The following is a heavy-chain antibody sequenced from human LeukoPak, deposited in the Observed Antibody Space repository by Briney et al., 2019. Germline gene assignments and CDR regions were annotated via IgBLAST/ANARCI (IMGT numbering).Heavy chain of an antibody. D-gene: IGHD6-19*01. J-gene: IGHJ4*02. Sequence: GGSLRLSCAHSRFTFSTYAITWVRQGPGKGLKWVSAIRPDGDRTYYTDSVRGRFTISRDNSRDTVSLQVNGLRVEDTAVYYCARLQSGTRGWYTFYYWGQGTLVTVSS. V-gene: IGHV3-23*01. CDR1: RFTFSTYA. CDR3: ARLQSGTRGWYTFYY. CDR2: IRPDGDRT.